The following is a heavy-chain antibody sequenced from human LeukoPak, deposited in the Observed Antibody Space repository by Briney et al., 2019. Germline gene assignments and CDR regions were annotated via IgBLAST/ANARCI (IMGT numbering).Heavy chain of an antibody. CDR2: VSYDGSNR. CDR1: GFIFNHYG. Sequence: GGSLRLSCAASGFIFNHYGMHWVRQAPGKGLEWVALVSYDGSNRYYVDSVKGRFTISRDNSKNMLYLEMNSLRAEDTAVYYCAKDPSLRTTLPLWGQGTLVTVSS. J-gene: IGHJ4*02. V-gene: IGHV3-30*18. CDR3: AKDPSLRTTLPL. D-gene: IGHD1-1*01.